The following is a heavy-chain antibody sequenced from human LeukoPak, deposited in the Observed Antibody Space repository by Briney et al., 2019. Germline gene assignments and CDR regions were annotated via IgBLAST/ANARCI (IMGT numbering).Heavy chain of an antibody. V-gene: IGHV3-53*01. J-gene: IGHJ5*01. CDR3: ARDNWVDC. Sequence: GGSLRLSCAASGLTVSSNLMTWVRQSPGRGLEWLSSSYSAGATYYADSVKGRFTISRDNAKNSLYLQMNSLKVEDTAIYYCARDNWVDCWGQGTLVTVSS. CDR1: GLTVSSNL. CDR2: SYSAGAT.